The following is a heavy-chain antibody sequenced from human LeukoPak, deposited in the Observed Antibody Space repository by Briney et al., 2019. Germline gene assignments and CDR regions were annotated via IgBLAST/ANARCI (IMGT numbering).Heavy chain of an antibody. CDR2: IYHSGST. D-gene: IGHD3-10*01. J-gene: IGHJ3*02. CDR1: GASISSNPYF. V-gene: IGHV4-39*07. Sequence: PSETLSLTCTVSGASISSNPYFWGWVRQPPGKGLEWIGEIYHSGSTNYNPSLKSRVTISVDKSKNQFSLKLSSVTAADTAVYYCARVLQEFRQEGAFDIWGQGTMVTVSS. CDR3: ARVLQEFRQEGAFDI.